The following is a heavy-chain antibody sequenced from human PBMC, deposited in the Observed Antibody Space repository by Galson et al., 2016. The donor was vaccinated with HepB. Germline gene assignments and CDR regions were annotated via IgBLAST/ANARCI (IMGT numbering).Heavy chain of an antibody. V-gene: IGHV4-39*01. CDR3: ATHEEGPVRGGFDY. CDR1: GGSMRSPTYY. Sequence: SETLSLTCSVSGGSMRSPTYYWGWIRQPPGKGLDWIGSIHYSGTTYFNPSLKSRLNMSVDTSKEQFSLRLTSVTAADTAVYYCATHEEGPVRGGFDYWGQGTLVTVSS. D-gene: IGHD4-23*01. CDR2: IHYSGTT. J-gene: IGHJ4*02.